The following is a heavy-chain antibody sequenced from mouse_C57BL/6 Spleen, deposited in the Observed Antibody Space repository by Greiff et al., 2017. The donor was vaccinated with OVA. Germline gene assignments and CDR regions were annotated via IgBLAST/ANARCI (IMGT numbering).Heavy chain of an antibody. CDR3: ARGGVYYRNCGGFAY. Sequence: VQLKESGPGMVKPSQSLSLTCTVTGYSITSVYDWHLIRHFPGNKLEWLAFISYSGSTNYNPSLKSRFSIPHDTSKNHFFLKLNSVTTEDTATDACARGGVYYRNCGGFAYWGQGTLVTVSA. CDR2: ISYSGST. D-gene: IGHD2-5*01. CDR1: GYSITSVYD. V-gene: IGHV3-1*01. J-gene: IGHJ3*01.